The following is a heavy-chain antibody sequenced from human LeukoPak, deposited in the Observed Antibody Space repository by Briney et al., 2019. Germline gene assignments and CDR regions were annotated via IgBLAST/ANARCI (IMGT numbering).Heavy chain of an antibody. Sequence: GGSLRLSCAASGFTVSGDYMSWVRQAPGKGLEWVSVIYSGGSTYYADSVKGRFTISRDNSKNTLYLQMNSLRAEDTAVYYCAKEIVGATAFDYWGQGTLVTVSS. CDR3: AKEIVGATAFDY. CDR2: IYSGGST. J-gene: IGHJ4*02. V-gene: IGHV3-53*05. CDR1: GFTVSGDY. D-gene: IGHD1-26*01.